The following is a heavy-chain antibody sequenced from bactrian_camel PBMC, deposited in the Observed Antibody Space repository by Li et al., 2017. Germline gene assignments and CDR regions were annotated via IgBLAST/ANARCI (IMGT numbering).Heavy chain of an antibody. CDR1: GYTVSRYC. V-gene: IGHV3S1*01. D-gene: IGHD2*01. Sequence: HVQLVESGGDSVQAGGSLRLSCAASGYTVSRYCMAWFRQAPGKGLEWVATIDPGGNPNYVDSVKGRFTVSRDNGKNSVYLQMDSLKLEDTAMYYCAADFGPYCSGPYLARRANFLGQGTQVTVS. CDR2: IDPGGNP. J-gene: IGHJ4*01.